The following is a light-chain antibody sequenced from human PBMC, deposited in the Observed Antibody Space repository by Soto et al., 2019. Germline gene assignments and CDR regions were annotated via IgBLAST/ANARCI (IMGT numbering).Light chain of an antibody. Sequence: EIVLTKSPGTLYLSPGERATLSCRASQSIRNSLAWYQQRPGQSPRLLIYAASSRATGVPDRFSGGGSATDFTLTVSRLEPEDFAVYYCQRYGGSPRTFGQGTTLDIK. J-gene: IGKJ2*01. CDR3: QRYGGSPRT. V-gene: IGKV3-20*01. CDR2: AAS. CDR1: QSIRNS.